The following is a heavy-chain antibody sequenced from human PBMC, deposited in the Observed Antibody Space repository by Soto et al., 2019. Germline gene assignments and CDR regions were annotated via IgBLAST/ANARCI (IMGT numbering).Heavy chain of an antibody. D-gene: IGHD6-19*01. J-gene: IGHJ5*02. V-gene: IGHV4-59*01. CDR2: IYYNGNT. Sequence: PSETLSLTCTVSGGSMNNIYWSWIRQSPEKGLEWVGYIYYNGNTNYNPSLKSRVTMSVDTSKNQFSLKLTSVTSADTAVYFCARGGCSDDLWGRGILVTVSS. CDR3: ARGGCSDDL. CDR1: GGSMNNIY.